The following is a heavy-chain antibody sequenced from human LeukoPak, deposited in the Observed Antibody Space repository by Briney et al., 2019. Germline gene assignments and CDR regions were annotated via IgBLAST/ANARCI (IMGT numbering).Heavy chain of an antibody. CDR3: ARVLLWFGELGYGMDV. Sequence: ASVKVSCKASGYTFTSYYMHWVRQAPGQGLEWMGIINPSGGSTSYAQKFQGRVTMTRDTSTTTVYMELSSLRSEDTDVYYCARVLLWFGELGYGMDVWGQGTTVTVSS. J-gene: IGHJ6*02. V-gene: IGHV1-46*01. D-gene: IGHD3-10*01. CDR1: GYTFTSYY. CDR2: INPSGGST.